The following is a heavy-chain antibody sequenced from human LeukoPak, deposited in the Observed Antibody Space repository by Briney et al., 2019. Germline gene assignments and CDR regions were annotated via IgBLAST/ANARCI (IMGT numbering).Heavy chain of an antibody. Sequence: SETLSLTCTVAGYAISSGYYWGWIRPTPGKGLEWIAKIFHDGTTHYNPSLRSRAAMSVDTSKNDFSLRLSSVTAADTGIYYCVRDSSATLAFDVWGQGTMVTVSS. V-gene: IGHV4-38-2*02. CDR1: GYAISSGYY. CDR3: VRDSSATLAFDV. CDR2: IFHDGTT. D-gene: IGHD6-25*01. J-gene: IGHJ3*01.